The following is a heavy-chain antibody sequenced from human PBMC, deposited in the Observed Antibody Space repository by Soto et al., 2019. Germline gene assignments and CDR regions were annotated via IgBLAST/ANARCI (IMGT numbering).Heavy chain of an antibody. CDR3: AYLHCGASDCFDT. D-gene: IGHD2-21*01. CDR1: GDSVSSNSVT. V-gene: IGHV6-1*01. J-gene: IGHJ3*02. CDR2: TYYRSKWYN. Sequence: SQTLSLTCVISGDSVSSNSVTWSWIRQSPSRGLEWLGRTYYRSKWYNNYAVSVKSRITINPDTSKNKFSLQLNSVSPEDTAVYYCAYLHCGASDCFDTWGQGTMVTVSS.